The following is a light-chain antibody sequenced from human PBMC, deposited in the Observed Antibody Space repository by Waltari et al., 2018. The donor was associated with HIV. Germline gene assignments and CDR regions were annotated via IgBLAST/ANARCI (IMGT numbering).Light chain of an antibody. CDR3: AAWDDNLNGYV. J-gene: IGLJ1*01. CDR2: YDD. CDR1: SSNIGHNA. V-gene: IGLV1-36*01. Sequence: QSVLTQPPSVSEAPRQRVTISCSGSSSNIGHNAVNWYQQVPGKAPKLLIYYDDLLPSGVSDRFSGSKSGTTASLAISGLQSEDEADYYCAAWDDNLNGYVFGTGTKVTVL.